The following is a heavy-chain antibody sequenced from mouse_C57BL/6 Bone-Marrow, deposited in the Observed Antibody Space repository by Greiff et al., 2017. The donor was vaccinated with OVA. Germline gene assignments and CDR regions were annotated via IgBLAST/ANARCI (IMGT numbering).Heavy chain of an antibody. J-gene: IGHJ2*01. CDR2: LRSNSSNYAT. D-gene: IGHD2-4*01. CDR1: GFTFNTYA. V-gene: IGHV10-3*01. CDR3: VKDYYDYDGYYFDY. Sequence: GGGLVQPKGSLKLSCAASGFTFNTYAMHWVRQAPGTGLDWVARLRSNSSNYATYYADSVNDRFTISRDDSQSMLYLQMNNLKTEDTAMYYGVKDYYDYDGYYFDYWGQGTTLTVSA.